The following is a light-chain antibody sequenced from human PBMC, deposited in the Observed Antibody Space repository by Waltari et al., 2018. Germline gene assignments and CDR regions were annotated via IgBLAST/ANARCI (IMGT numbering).Light chain of an antibody. J-gene: IGKJ2*03. V-gene: IGKV3-20*01. CDR2: GSS. CDR1: QSLRTAY. Sequence: EIVLTQSPGTVSLSPGERATLSCRASQSLRTAYLAWYQQKPGQPPRLLIYGSSNRVPGVPGRFSGGGSGTDFTLTIDRLDPEDFAVYYCQQYAASAYSFGQGTKVEIK. CDR3: QQYAASAYS.